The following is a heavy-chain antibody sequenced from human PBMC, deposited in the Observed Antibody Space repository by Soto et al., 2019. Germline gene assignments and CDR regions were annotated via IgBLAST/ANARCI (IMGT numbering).Heavy chain of an antibody. J-gene: IGHJ5*02. CDR2: IHYNGNT. V-gene: IGHV4-59*01. D-gene: IGHD2-21*01. CDR1: GDSIIGYC. Sequence: TLETLSLTCTVSGDSIIGYCGSWIRQPPGKGLEWIGNIHYNGNTKYSPSLKSRVTMSVDTSKNHFSLKLISVTTADTALYFCAREGNLGRVIQPLASWGQRTLV. CDR3: AREGNLGRVIQPLAS.